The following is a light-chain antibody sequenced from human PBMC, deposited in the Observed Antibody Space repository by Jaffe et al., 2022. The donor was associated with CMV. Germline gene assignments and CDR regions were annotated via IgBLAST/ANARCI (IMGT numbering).Light chain of an antibody. Sequence: SFDLTQPPSMSVSPGQTAEITCSGDALPKQYAYWYQQKAGQAPVLMIYKDNEKPSGIPDRFSGSSSGTIVTLTIRGVLAEDEADYFCQSADSDGIWVFGGGTKLTVL. CDR2: KDN. J-gene: IGLJ3*02. CDR1: ALPKQY. V-gene: IGLV3-25*03. CDR3: QSADSDGIWV.